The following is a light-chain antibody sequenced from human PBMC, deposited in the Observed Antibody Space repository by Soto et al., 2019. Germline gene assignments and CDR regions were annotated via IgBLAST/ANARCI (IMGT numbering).Light chain of an antibody. CDR1: SSDVGGYNL. Sequence: QSALTQPASVSGSPGQSITISCTGTSSDVGGYNLVSWYQQHPGKAPKLMIYEGTKRPSGVSNRFSGSKSGNTASLTISGLQAEDEADYYCCSYAGSSTWVFGGGTKVTV. J-gene: IGLJ3*02. CDR3: CSYAGSSTWV. CDR2: EGT. V-gene: IGLV2-23*01.